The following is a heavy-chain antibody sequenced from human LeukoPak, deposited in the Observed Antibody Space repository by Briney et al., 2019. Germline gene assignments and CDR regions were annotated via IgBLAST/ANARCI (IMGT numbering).Heavy chain of an antibody. CDR2: IYYSGST. V-gene: IGHV4-59*08. D-gene: IGHD6-19*01. J-gene: IGHJ4*02. CDR1: GGSISSYY. CDR3: ARLPRFTSGWGQYYFYY. Sequence: SETLSLTCTVSGGSISSYYWSWIRQPPGKGLEWIGYIYYSGSTNYNPSLKSRVTISVDTSKNQFSLKLSSVTAADTAVYYCARLPRFTSGWGQYYFYYWGQGTLVTVS.